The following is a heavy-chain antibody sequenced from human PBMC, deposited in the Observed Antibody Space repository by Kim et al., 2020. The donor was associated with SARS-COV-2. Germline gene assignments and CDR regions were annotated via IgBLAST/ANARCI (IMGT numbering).Heavy chain of an antibody. CDR3: ARATLLWFGELVGHAASPYYFDY. D-gene: IGHD3-10*01. CDR1: GGSFSGYY. Sequence: SETLSLTCAVYGGSFSGYYWSWIRQPPGKGLEWIGEINHSGSTNYNPSLKSRVTISVDTSKNQFSLKLSSVTAADTAVYYCARATLLWFGELVGHAASPYYFDYWGQGTLVTVSS. CDR2: INHSGST. J-gene: IGHJ4*02. V-gene: IGHV4-34*01.